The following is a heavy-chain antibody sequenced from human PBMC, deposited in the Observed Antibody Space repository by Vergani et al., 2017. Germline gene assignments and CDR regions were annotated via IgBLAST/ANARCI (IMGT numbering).Heavy chain of an antibody. CDR3: TRTLVTPFDS. V-gene: IGHV3-21*02. Sequence: QLVESGGGLVKPGWSLRLSCAASGLAVSSYSMNWVRQIPGKGLEWVSSISASSTYIYYADAVRGRFTISRDNAKTSLFLQMNSLRAEDTAIYYCTRTLVTPFDSWGQGILVTVSS. D-gene: IGHD2-21*02. J-gene: IGHJ4*02. CDR2: ISASSTYI. CDR1: GLAVSSYS.